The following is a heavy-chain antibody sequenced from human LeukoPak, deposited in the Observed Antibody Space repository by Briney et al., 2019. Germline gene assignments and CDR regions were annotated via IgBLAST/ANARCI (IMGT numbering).Heavy chain of an antibody. D-gene: IGHD6-13*01. CDR2: IYSTGST. Sequence: KASQTLSLTCSVPGGSISLGGYYWSWIRQPAGKGLEWIGRIYSTGSTNYNPSLKSRVTMSVDTSKNQFSLRLRSVTAADTAVYYCARQIASAGTAGFDFWGQGALVTVSS. J-gene: IGHJ4*02. V-gene: IGHV4-61*02. CDR1: GGSISLGGYY. CDR3: ARQIASAGTAGFDF.